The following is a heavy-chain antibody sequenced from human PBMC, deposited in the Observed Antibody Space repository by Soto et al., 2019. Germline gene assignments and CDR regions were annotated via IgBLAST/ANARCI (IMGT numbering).Heavy chain of an antibody. J-gene: IGHJ4*02. CDR3: ARVRWDYDILTGYYQSHYFDY. CDR2: ISAYNGNT. Sequence: ASVKVSCKASGYTFTSYGISWVRQAPGQGLEWMGWISAYNGNTNYAQKLQGRVTMTTDTSTSTAYMVLRSLRSDDTAVYYCARVRWDYDILTGYYQSHYFDYWGQGTLVTVSS. V-gene: IGHV1-18*01. CDR1: GYTFTSYG. D-gene: IGHD3-9*01.